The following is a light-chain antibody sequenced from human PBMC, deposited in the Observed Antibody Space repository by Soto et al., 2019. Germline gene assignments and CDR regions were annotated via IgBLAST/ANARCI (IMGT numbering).Light chain of an antibody. Sequence: DILMTQSPSSLSASVGDRVTITCRASQSISSYLNWYQQKPGKAPKLLIYAASSLQSGVPSRFSGSGSGTEFTLTISSLQPDDFATYYCQHYNSYSEAFGQGTKVDI. J-gene: IGKJ1*01. CDR3: QHYNSYSEA. CDR1: QSISSY. CDR2: AAS. V-gene: IGKV1-39*01.